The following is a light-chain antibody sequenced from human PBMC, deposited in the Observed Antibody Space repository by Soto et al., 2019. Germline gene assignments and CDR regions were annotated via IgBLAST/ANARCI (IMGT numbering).Light chain of an antibody. CDR3: QQYNGSPT. CDR1: QRVSTN. Sequence: EIVMTQSPATLSVSPGERATISCRASQRVSTNLAWYQQKPGQAPMLLIYSASIRSTGIPARFSGSESGTDFTLTISSLQPEDFAVYYCQQYNGSPTFGQGTKVEIK. CDR2: SAS. V-gene: IGKV3-15*01. J-gene: IGKJ2*01.